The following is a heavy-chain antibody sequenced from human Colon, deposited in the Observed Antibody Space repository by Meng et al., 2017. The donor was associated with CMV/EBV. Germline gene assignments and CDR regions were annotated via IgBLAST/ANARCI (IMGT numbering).Heavy chain of an antibody. D-gene: IGHD1-1*01. V-gene: IGHV3-74*02. J-gene: IGHJ4*02. CDR1: GFIVNDAY. Sequence: EVHLVGAGGGFIQPGGSLRLSCTASGFIVNDAYMNWVRQAPGKGPLWVSRIHSGGTSISYADSVKGRFTISGDNAKNTVYLQMNSLRDEDTAVYYCLKLPPGYWGQGTLVTVSS. CDR3: LKLPPGY. CDR2: IHSGGTSI.